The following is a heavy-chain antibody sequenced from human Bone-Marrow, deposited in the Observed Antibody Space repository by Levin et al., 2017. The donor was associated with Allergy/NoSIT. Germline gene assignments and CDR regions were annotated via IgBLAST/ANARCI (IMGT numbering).Heavy chain of an antibody. D-gene: IGHD2-2*01. Sequence: GGSLRLSCAASGFTFSNAWMSWVRQAPGKGLEWVGRIKSKTDGGTTDYAAPVKGRFTISRDDSKNTLYLQMNSLKTEDTAVYYCTTDHRIVVVPAASAGYYYYYMDVWGKGTTVTVSS. V-gene: IGHV3-15*01. CDR1: GFTFSNAW. J-gene: IGHJ6*03. CDR2: IKSKTDGGTT. CDR3: TTDHRIVVVPAASAGYYYYYMDV.